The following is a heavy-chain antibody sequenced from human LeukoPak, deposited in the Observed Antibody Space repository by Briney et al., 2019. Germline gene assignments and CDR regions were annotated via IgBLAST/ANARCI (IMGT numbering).Heavy chain of an antibody. CDR2: LYSDGNT. V-gene: IGHV3-53*01. CDR3: ARGVEPLAANTLAY. CDR1: GFTVITND. Sequence: LSEGSLRLSCAASGFTVITNDMTWVRQAPGKGLEWVSVLYSDGNTKYADSVQGRFTISRDNSKNTLYLEMNSLSPDDTAVYYCARGVEPLAANTLAYWGQGTLVTVSS. J-gene: IGHJ4*02. D-gene: IGHD1-14*01.